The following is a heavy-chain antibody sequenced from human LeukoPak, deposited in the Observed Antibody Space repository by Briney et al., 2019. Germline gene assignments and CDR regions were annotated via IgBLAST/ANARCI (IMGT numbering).Heavy chain of an antibody. D-gene: IGHD6-13*01. CDR2: INPNSGGT. CDR1: GYTFTGYY. CDR3: ARIRQGKVAAAGTFDY. Sequence: ASVKVSCKASGYTFTGYYMHWVRQAPGQGLEWMGWINPNSGGTNYAQKFQGRVTMTRDTSISTAYMELSRLRSDDTAVYYCARIRQGKVAAAGTFDYWGQGTLVTVSS. J-gene: IGHJ4*02. V-gene: IGHV1-2*02.